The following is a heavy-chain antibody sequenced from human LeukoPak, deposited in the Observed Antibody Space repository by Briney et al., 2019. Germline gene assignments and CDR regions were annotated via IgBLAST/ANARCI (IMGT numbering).Heavy chain of an antibody. CDR2: IWYDGSNK. CDR3: ARDLLGPLEMATTDFDY. J-gene: IGHJ4*02. V-gene: IGHV3-33*01. CDR1: GFTFSSYG. D-gene: IGHD5-24*01. Sequence: GGSLRLSCAASGFTFSSYGMHWVRQAPGKGLEWVAVIWYDGSNKYYADSVKGRFTISRDNSKNTLYLQMNSLRAEDTAVYYCARDLLGPLEMATTDFDYWGQGTLVTVSS.